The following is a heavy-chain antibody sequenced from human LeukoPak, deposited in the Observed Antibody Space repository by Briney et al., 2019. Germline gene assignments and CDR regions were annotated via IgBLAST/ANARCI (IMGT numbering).Heavy chain of an antibody. CDR3: ARDPALTVTTWYYFDY. Sequence: PGGSLRLPCAASGFTFSSYAMHWVRQAPGKGLEWVAVISYDGGNKYYADSVKGRFSISRDNSKNTLYLQMNSLRPEDTAVYYCARDPALTVTTWYYFDYWGQGTLVTVSS. CDR1: GFTFSSYA. J-gene: IGHJ4*02. D-gene: IGHD4-17*01. CDR2: ISYDGGNK. V-gene: IGHV3-30-3*01.